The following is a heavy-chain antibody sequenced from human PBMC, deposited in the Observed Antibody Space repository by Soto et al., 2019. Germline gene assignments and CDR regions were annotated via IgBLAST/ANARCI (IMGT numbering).Heavy chain of an antibody. Sequence: GGSLRLSCAASGFTLSSYAVSWVRQAPGKGLEWVSAISGSGGSTYYADSVKGRFTISRDNSKNTLYLQMNSLRAEDTAVYYCAKGRPITMVRGVIIPYWGQGTLVTVSS. D-gene: IGHD3-10*01. CDR2: ISGSGGST. CDR1: GFTLSSYA. V-gene: IGHV3-23*01. J-gene: IGHJ4*02. CDR3: AKGRPITMVRGVIIPY.